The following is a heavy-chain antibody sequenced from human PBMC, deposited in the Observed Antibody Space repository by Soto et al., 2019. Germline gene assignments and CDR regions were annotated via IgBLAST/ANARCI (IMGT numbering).Heavy chain of an antibody. CDR2: INPSGGST. J-gene: IGHJ6*02. D-gene: IGHD7-27*01. CDR3: AREDWGCYYYDGMDV. Sequence: ASVKVSCKASGYTFTSYYMHWVRQAPGQGLEWMGIINPSGGSTSYAQKFQGRVTMTRDTSTSKVYMELSSLRSEDTAVYYCAREDWGCYYYDGMDVWGQGTTVTVSS. V-gene: IGHV1-46*01. CDR1: GYTFTSYY.